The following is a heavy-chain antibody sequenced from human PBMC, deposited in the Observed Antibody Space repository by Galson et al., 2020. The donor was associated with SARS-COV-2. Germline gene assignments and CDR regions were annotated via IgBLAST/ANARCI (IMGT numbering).Heavy chain of an antibody. D-gene: IGHD7-27*01. V-gene: IGHV3-74*01. J-gene: IGHJ4*02. Sequence: ALHGESLKISCAASGFTFSRYWMHWVRQAPGKGLVLVSRIYSEGSSTSYADSVKGRCTISGDNAKNTLFLQMNSLRAEDTAVYYCARGDMGNDYFDYWGQGTLVTVSS. CDR2: IYSEGSST. CDR1: GFTFSRYW. CDR3: ARGDMGNDYFDY.